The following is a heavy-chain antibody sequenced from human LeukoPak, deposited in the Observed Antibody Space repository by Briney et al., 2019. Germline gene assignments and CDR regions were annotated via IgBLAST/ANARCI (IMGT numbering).Heavy chain of an antibody. D-gene: IGHD3-9*01. Sequence: ASVKVSCKASGYTFTSYDINWVRQATGQGLEWMGWMNPNSGNTGYAQKFQGRVTITRNTSISTAYMELSSLRSEDTAVYYCARATVLRYFDWLLGGHYFDYWGQGTLVTVSS. CDR1: GYTFTSYD. V-gene: IGHV1-8*03. J-gene: IGHJ4*02. CDR3: ARATVLRYFDWLLGGHYFDY. CDR2: MNPNSGNT.